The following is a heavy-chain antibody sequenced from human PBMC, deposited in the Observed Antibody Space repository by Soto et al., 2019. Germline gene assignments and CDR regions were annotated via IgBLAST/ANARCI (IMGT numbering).Heavy chain of an antibody. D-gene: IGHD6-13*01. CDR2: IYYSGST. J-gene: IGHJ4*02. CDR3: ASEAAAGTYFFHY. CDR1: GGSVSSGSYY. V-gene: IGHV4-61*01. Sequence: PSETLSLTCTVSGGSVSSGSYYWSWIRQPPGKGLEWIGYIYYSGSTNHNPSLKSRVTISVDTSKNQFSLKLSSVTAADTAVYYCASEAAAGTYFFHYWGQGTMVTVYS.